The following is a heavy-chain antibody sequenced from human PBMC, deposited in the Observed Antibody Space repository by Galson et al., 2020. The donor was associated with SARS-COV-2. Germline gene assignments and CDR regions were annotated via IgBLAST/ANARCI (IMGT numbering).Heavy chain of an antibody. D-gene: IGHD4-17*01. CDR1: GYTLTELS. J-gene: IGHJ6*02. Sequence: ASVKVSCKVSGYTLTELSMHWVRQAPGKGLEWMGGFDPEDGETIYAQKFQGRVTRTEDTSTDTAYMELSSLRSEDTAVYYCATSPAVTTVGLPPFRTQTANYYYYYGMDVWGQGTTVTVSS. V-gene: IGHV1-24*01. CDR3: ATSPAVTTVGLPPFRTQTANYYYYYGMDV. CDR2: FDPEDGET.